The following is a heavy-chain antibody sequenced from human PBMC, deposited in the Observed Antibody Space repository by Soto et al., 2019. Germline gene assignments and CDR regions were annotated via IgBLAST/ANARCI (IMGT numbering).Heavy chain of an antibody. Sequence: PGGSLRLSCAASGFTFSNYAMNWIRQAPGKGLEWLSSISANGRNAYYADSVKGRFTISRDNSKSTVYLELNNLSAEDTAVYHCAKNQGVELVPLATVDWFDPWGQGSVVTVSS. V-gene: IGHV3-23*01. CDR1: GFTFSNYA. D-gene: IGHD1-26*01. J-gene: IGHJ5*02. CDR2: ISANGRNA. CDR3: AKNQGVELVPLATVDWFDP.